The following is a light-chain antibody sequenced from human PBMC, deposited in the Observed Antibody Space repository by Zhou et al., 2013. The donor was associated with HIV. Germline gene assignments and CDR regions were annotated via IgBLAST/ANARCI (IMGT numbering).Light chain of an antibody. CDR2: DAS. V-gene: IGKV1-5*01. CDR1: QSISTW. Sequence: DIQMTQSPSTLSASVGDRVTITCRASQSISTWLAWYQHKPGKAPKLLIYDASHLETGVPSRFSGGGSGTDFTLTISCLQSEDFATYYCQHYYSYPFTFGPGTKVDIK. J-gene: IGKJ3*01. CDR3: QHYYSYPFT.